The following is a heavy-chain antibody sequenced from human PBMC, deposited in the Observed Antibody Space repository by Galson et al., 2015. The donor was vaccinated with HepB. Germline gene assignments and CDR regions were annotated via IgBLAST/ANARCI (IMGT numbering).Heavy chain of an antibody. J-gene: IGHJ5*02. CDR1: GYTFTGYY. CDR3: ARVAGYCSSTSCYPWFDP. CDR2: INPNSGGT. D-gene: IGHD2-2*01. V-gene: IGHV1-2*06. Sequence: SVKVSCKASGYTFTGYYMHWVRQAPGQGLEWMGRINPNSGGTNYAQKFQGRVTMTRDTSISTAYMELSRLRSDDTAVYYCARVAGYCSSTSCYPWFDPWGQGTLVTVSS.